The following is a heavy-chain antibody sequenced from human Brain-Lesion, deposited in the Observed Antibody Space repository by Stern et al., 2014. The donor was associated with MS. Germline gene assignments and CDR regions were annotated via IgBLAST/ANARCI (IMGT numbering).Heavy chain of an antibody. D-gene: IGHD2-15*01. V-gene: IGHV2-26*01. CDR2: IFSTGET. CDR3: ARMREYCSGGICFAGYYDS. J-gene: IGHJ4*02. Sequence: QVPLKESGPVLVKPTETLTLPCSVSGFSLSNAAMGVSWLRQPPGKALECLANIFSTGETAYSTSLKSRLTISKDTSRSQVVLTMTNMDPVDTATYYCARMREYCSGGICFAGYYDSWGQGTLVTVSS. CDR1: GFSLSNAAMG.